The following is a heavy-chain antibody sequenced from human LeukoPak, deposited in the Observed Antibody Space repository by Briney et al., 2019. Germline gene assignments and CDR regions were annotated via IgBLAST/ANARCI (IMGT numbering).Heavy chain of an antibody. CDR3: ARWAQMTTVTDGIDY. V-gene: IGHV4-59*01. CDR2: IYYRGST. Sequence: PSETLSLTCTVSGGSISSYYWSWIRQPPGKGLEWIGYIYYRGSTNYNPSLKSRVTISVDTSKNQFSLKLSSVTAADTAVYYCARWAQMTTVTDGIDYWGQGTLVTVSS. CDR1: GGSISSYY. D-gene: IGHD4-17*01. J-gene: IGHJ4*02.